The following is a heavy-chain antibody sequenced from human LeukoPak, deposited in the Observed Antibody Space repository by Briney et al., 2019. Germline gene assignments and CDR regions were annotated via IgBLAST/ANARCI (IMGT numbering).Heavy chain of an antibody. CDR2: ISSSISYK. V-gene: IGHV3-21*01. CDR3: ASSRN. Sequence: PGGSLRLSCAASGFTFISFGMNWVRQAPGKGLEWVSSISSSISYKYYADSLKGRFTISRDNAKNSLYLQMNSLKDEDTSVYYCASSRNWGQGTLVTVSS. J-gene: IGHJ4*02. CDR1: GFTFISFG.